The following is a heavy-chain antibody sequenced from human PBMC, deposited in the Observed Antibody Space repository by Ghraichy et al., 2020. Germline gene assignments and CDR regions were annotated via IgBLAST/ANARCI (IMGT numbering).Heavy chain of an antibody. J-gene: IGHJ4*02. Sequence: ESLNISCTVSGGSISSSSYYWGWIRQPPGKGLEWIGSIYYSGSTYYNPSLKSRVTISVDTSKNQFSLKLSSVTAADTAVYYCARRAPLGCLDYWGQGTLVTVSS. V-gene: IGHV4-39*01. CDR1: GGSISSSSYY. CDR3: ARRAPLGCLDY. CDR2: IYYSGST.